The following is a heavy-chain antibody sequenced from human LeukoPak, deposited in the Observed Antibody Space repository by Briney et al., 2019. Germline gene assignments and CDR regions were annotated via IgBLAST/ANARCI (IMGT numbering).Heavy chain of an antibody. D-gene: IGHD5-18*01. CDR2: ISSNGGST. CDR3: ARGGRGYSYGSPDS. Sequence: PGGSLRLSCAASGFTFSSYAMHWVRQAPGKGLEYVSAISSNGGSTYYANSVKGRFTISRDNSKNTLYLQMGSLRAGDMAVYYCARGGRGYSYGSPDSWGQGTLVTVSS. J-gene: IGHJ4*02. CDR1: GFTFSSYA. V-gene: IGHV3-64*01.